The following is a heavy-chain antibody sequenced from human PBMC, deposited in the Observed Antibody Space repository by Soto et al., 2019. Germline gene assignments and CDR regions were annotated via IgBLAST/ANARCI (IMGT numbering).Heavy chain of an antibody. CDR2: IYYSGST. D-gene: IGHD3-10*01. CDR1: GGSISSSSYY. J-gene: IGHJ4*02. V-gene: IGHV4-39*01. Sequence: QLQLQESGPGLVKPSETLSLTCTVSGGSISSSSYYWGWIRQPPGKGLEWIGSIYYSGSTYYNPSLKSRVTISVDTSKNQFSLKLSSVTAADTAVYHCARHDRLWFGEFAIKFDYWGQGTLVTVSS. CDR3: ARHDRLWFGEFAIKFDY.